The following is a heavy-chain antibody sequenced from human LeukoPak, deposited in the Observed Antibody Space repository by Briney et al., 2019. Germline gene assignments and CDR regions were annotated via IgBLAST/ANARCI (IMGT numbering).Heavy chain of an antibody. CDR3: ARDLLPIMITFGGVIAPVD. CDR1: GYTFTSYY. V-gene: IGHV1-2*02. CDR2: INPNSGGT. D-gene: IGHD3-16*02. J-gene: IGHJ4*02. Sequence: ASVKLSCKASGYTFTSYYMHWVRQAPGQGLEWMGGINPNSGGTNYAQKFQGRVTMTRDTSISTAYMEPSRLRSDDTAVYYCARDLLPIMITFGGVIAPVDWGQGTLVTVSS.